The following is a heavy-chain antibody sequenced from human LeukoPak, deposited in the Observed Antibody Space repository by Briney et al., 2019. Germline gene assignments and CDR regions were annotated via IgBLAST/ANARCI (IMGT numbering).Heavy chain of an antibody. CDR1: GGSIGSYY. CDR2: IYYSGST. D-gene: IGHD2-2*01. V-gene: IGHV4-59*01. CDR3: ARGRGYCSSTSCPRGFDP. J-gene: IGHJ5*02. Sequence: SETLSLTCTVSGGSIGSYYWSWIRQPPGKGLEWIGYIYYSGSTNYNPSLKSRVTISVDTSKNQFSLKLSSVTAADTAVYYCARGRGYCSSTSCPRGFDPWGQGTLVTVSS.